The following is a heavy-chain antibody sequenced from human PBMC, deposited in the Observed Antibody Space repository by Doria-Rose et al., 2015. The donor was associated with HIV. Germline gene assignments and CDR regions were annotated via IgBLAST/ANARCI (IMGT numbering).Heavy chain of an antibody. CDR1: GVSLSSPGMG. D-gene: IGHD6-13*01. CDR2: IFSDDES. J-gene: IGHJ4*02. V-gene: IGHV2-26*01. Sequence: QVQLVQSGPVLVRPTETLTLTCTVSGVSLSSPGMGVSRIRQPPGKALEWLANIFSDDESSYKTSLKSRLTISRGTSKSQVVLTMTDMDPVDTATYYCARIKSSRWYHKYYFDFWGQGTLVIVSA. CDR3: ARIKSSRWYHKYYFDF.